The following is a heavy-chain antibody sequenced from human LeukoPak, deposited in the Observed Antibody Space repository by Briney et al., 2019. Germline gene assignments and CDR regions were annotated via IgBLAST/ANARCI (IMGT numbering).Heavy chain of an antibody. J-gene: IGHJ4*02. V-gene: IGHV4-34*01. D-gene: IGHD6-19*01. CDR2: INHSEST. CDR3: ARGLVAVADDFDY. Sequence: SETLSLTCAVYGGSFSGYYWSWIRQPPGKGLEWIGEINHSESTNYNPSLKSRVTISVDTSKNQFSLKLSSVTAADTAVYYCARGLVAVADDFDYWGQGTLVTVSS. CDR1: GGSFSGYY.